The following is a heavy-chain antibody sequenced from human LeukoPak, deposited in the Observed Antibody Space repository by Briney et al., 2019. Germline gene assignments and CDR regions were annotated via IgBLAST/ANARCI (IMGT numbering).Heavy chain of an antibody. J-gene: IGHJ4*02. CDR3: ARVPGYDSSGSFDY. CDR2: ISYNGINK. D-gene: IGHD3-22*01. Sequence: GGSLRLSCAASGFIFSSYAMHWVRQAPGKGLEWVSVISYNGINKYYADSVKGRFTISRDNSKNTLYLQMNSLRAEDTAVYYCARVPGYDSSGSFDYWGQGTLVTVSS. V-gene: IGHV3-30-3*01. CDR1: GFIFSSYA.